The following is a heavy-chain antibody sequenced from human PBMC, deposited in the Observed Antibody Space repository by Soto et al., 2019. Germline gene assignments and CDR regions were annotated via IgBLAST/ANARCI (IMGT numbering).Heavy chain of an antibody. D-gene: IGHD5-18*01. J-gene: IGHJ2*01. Sequence: QVQLVESGGGVVQPGRSLRLSCAASGFTFSSYAMHWVRQAPGKGLEWVAVISYDGSNKYYADSVKGRFTISRDNSKNTLYLQMNSLRAEDTAVDYCARDPLWGTAMVLWYFDLWGRGTLVTVSS. V-gene: IGHV3-30-3*01. CDR3: ARDPLWGTAMVLWYFDL. CDR2: ISYDGSNK. CDR1: GFTFSSYA.